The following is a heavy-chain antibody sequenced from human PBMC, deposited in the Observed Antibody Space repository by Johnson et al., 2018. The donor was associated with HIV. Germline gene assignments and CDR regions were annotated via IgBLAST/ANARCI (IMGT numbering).Heavy chain of an antibody. V-gene: IGHV3-20*04. CDR3: ATDIRSGYRDAAFDI. CDR2: INWNSVIT. D-gene: IGHD5-12*01. Sequence: VQLVESGGGLVQPGGSLRLSCAASGFTFDDYGMSWVRQAPGKGLEWVSGINWNSVITTYADSVKGRFTISRDNAKNSLYLQMNSLRAEDTALYYCATDIRSGYRDAAFDIWGQGTMVTVSS. J-gene: IGHJ3*02. CDR1: GFTFDDYG.